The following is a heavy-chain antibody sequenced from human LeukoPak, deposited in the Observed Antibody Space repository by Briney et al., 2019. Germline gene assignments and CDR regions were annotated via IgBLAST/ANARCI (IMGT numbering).Heavy chain of an antibody. J-gene: IGHJ6*02. CDR1: GGSISSSSYY. Sequence: PSETLSLTCTVSGGSISSSSYYWGWIRQPPGKGLEWIGSIYYSGSTYYNPSLKSRVTISVDTSKNQFSLKLSSVTAADTAVYYCARGNRSRITMVRGVIITLPYGMDVWGQGTTVTVSS. CDR2: IYYSGST. D-gene: IGHD3-10*01. V-gene: IGHV4-39*07. CDR3: ARGNRSRITMVRGVIITLPYGMDV.